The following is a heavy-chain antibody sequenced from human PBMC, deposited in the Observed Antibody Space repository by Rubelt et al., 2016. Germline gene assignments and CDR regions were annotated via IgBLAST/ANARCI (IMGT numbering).Heavy chain of an antibody. CDR2: IVPIVGIA. CDR1: GGTSSSYA. Sequence: QVQLVQSGAEVKKPGSSVKVSCKASGGTSSSYAISWVRQAPGQGLEWMGRIVPIVGIANYAQKFQGRVTITADKFTGTAYMELSSLTSEDTAVYYCARGTGDLDGFDIWGQGTMVTVSS. J-gene: IGHJ3*02. V-gene: IGHV1-69*09. D-gene: IGHD7-27*01. CDR3: ARGTGDLDGFDI.